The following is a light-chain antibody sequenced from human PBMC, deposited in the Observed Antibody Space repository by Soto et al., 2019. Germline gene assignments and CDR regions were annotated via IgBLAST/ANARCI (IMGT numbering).Light chain of an antibody. Sequence: QSALTQPPSASGSPGQAVTISCTGTSSDGGGYNYVSWYQQHPGTAPELLIYAVSKRPSGVTDRFSGSKSGNTASLTVSGLQAEDAADYDCSSYAGSNNYVFGTGTQGTVL. CDR1: SSDGGGYNY. CDR2: AVS. CDR3: SSYAGSNNYV. J-gene: IGLJ1*01. V-gene: IGLV2-8*01.